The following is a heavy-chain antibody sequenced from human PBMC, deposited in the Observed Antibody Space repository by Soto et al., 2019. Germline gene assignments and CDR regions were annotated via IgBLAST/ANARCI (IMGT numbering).Heavy chain of an antibody. J-gene: IGHJ6*02. CDR1: GFTFSSYW. CDR2: INSDGSST. CDR3: ARALRYYYDSSGYLTYYYYGMDV. D-gene: IGHD3-22*01. Sequence: GGSLRLSCAASGFTFSSYWMHWVRQAPGKGLVWVSRINSDGSSTSYADSVKGRFTISRDNAKNTLYLQMNSLRAEDTAVYYCARALRYYYDSSGYLTYYYYGMDVWGQGTTVTVSS. V-gene: IGHV3-74*01.